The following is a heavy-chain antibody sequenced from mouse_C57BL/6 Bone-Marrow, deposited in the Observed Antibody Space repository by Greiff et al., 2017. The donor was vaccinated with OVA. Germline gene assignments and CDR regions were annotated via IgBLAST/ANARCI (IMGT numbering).Heavy chain of an antibody. CDR3: AREGNYGTPYAMDY. CDR2: IDPSDSYT. J-gene: IGHJ4*01. Sequence: QVQLQPPWAELVMPGASVKLSCKASGYTFTSYWMHWVKQRPGQGLEWIGEIDPSDSYTNYNQKFKGKSTLTVDKSSSTAYMQLSSLTSEDSAVYYCAREGNYGTPYAMDYWGQGTSVTVSS. V-gene: IGHV1-69*01. CDR1: GYTFTSYW. D-gene: IGHD1-1*01.